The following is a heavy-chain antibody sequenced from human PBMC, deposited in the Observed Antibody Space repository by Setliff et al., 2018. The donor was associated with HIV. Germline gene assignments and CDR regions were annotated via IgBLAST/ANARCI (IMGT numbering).Heavy chain of an antibody. CDR2: IDYNEIT. J-gene: IGHJ4*02. Sequence: SETLSLTCTVSGDSVSRSNYYWAWIRQPPGKGPEWIGSIDYNEITYYNPSLKSRVTLSVDTPKNQFSLYLSSVTASDTAVYYCASLFRLSGFWISFLPDYWGQGILVTVSA. CDR1: GDSVSRSNYY. D-gene: IGHD3-3*01. V-gene: IGHV4-39*01. CDR3: ASLFRLSGFWISFLPDY.